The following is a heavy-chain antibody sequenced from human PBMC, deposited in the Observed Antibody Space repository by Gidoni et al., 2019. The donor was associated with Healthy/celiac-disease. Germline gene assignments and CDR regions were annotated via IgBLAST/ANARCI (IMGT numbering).Heavy chain of an antibody. Sequence: EVQLLESGGGLVQPGGSLRLSCAASGFTFSSYAMGWVRQAPGKGLEWVSAISGSGGSTYYADSVKGRFTISRDNSKNTLYLQMNSLRAEDTAVYYCAKDRYYGSGRMYYFDYWGQGTLVTVSS. J-gene: IGHJ4*02. CDR1: GFTFSSYA. D-gene: IGHD3-10*01. CDR3: AKDRYYGSGRMYYFDY. CDR2: ISGSGGST. V-gene: IGHV3-23*01.